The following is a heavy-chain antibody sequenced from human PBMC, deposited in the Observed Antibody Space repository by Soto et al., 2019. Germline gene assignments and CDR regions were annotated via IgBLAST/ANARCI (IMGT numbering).Heavy chain of an antibody. D-gene: IGHD6-13*01. CDR1: YNRSTICW. V-gene: IGHV5-51*03. CDR2: IYRCDSDT. J-gene: IGHJ6*02. Sequence: GEFLKFCSQCSYNRSTICWNGWLRALPGRGLEWMWIIYRCDSDTRYSPSFQGQVTISADKAISTAYLQWSSLKASDTAMYYCARPPLRIASAGKGKYYYYYGIDVWGQGTMVTVSS. CDR3: ARPPLRIASAGKGKYYYYYGIDV.